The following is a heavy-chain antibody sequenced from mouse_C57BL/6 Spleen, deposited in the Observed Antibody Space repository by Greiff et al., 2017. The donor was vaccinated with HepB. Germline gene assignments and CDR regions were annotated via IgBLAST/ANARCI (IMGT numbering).Heavy chain of an antibody. V-gene: IGHV5-9-1*02. CDR1: GFTFSSYA. D-gene: IGHD2-2*01. CDR2: ISSGGDYI. Sequence: EVQGVESGEGLVKPGGSLKLSCAASGFTFSSYAMSWVRQTPEKRLEWVAYISSGGDYIYYADTVKGRFTISRDNARNTLYLQMSSLKSEDTAMYYCTRNMEVTTDYAMDYWGQGTSVTVSS. CDR3: TRNMEVTTDYAMDY. J-gene: IGHJ4*01.